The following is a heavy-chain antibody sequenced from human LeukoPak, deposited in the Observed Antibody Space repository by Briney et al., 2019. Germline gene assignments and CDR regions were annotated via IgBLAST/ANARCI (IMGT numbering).Heavy chain of an antibody. Sequence: SETLSLTCTVSGDSISSDSYYWGWIRQPPGKGLEWIGSIYYSGNTYYNPSLKSRVTISVDTSKNQFSLKLSSVTAADTAVYYCARVAGITIFGVVVHFDYWGQGTLVTVSS. CDR3: ARVAGITIFGVVVHFDY. J-gene: IGHJ4*02. CDR1: GDSISSDSYY. V-gene: IGHV4-39*07. CDR2: IYYSGNT. D-gene: IGHD3-3*01.